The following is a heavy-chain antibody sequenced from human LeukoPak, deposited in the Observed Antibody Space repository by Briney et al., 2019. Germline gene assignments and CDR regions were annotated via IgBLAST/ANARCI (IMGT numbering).Heavy chain of an antibody. D-gene: IGHD3-3*01. Sequence: PGGSLRLSCAASGFSVSSNYMSWVRQAPGKGVGWVSVIYSGGTTYYADSVKGRFTISRHNSKNTLYLQMNSLRAEDTAVYYCARGSGIADFWSGYYDHYFDYWGQGTLVTVSS. CDR2: IYSGGTT. CDR3: ARGSGIADFWSGYYDHYFDY. CDR1: GFSVSSNY. J-gene: IGHJ4*02. V-gene: IGHV3-53*04.